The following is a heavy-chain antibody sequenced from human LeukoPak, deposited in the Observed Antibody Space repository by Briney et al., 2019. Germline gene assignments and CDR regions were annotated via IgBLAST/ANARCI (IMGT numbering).Heavy chain of an antibody. J-gene: IGHJ5*02. Sequence: SETLSLTCAVYGGSFSGYYWSWIRQPPGKGPEWIGEINHSGSTNYNPSLKSRVTISVDTSKNQFSLKLSSVTAADTAVYYCARGRGANYCSSTSCYRNWFDPWGQGTLVTVSS. CDR3: ARGRGANYCSSTSCYRNWFDP. D-gene: IGHD2-2*02. CDR2: INHSGST. V-gene: IGHV4-34*01. CDR1: GGSFSGYY.